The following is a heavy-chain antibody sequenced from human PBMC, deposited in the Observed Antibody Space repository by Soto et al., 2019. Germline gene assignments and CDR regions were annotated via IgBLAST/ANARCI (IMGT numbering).Heavy chain of an antibody. Sequence: GGSLRLSCAASGFTFSSYSMNWVRQAPGKGLEWVSSISSSSSDGGTTDNAAPVKGRFTISRDDSENTVYLQMNSLKTEDTAVYYCTTTRAFWGRGTLVTVSS. V-gene: IGHV3-15*07. J-gene: IGHJ4*02. CDR2: SSSSSDGGTT. CDR1: GFTFSSYS. CDR3: TTTRAF.